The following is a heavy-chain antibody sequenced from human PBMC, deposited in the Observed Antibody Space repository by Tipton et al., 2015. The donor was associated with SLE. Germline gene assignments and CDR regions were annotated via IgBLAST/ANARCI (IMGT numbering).Heavy chain of an antibody. V-gene: IGHV4-59*12. J-gene: IGHJ5*02. CDR2: IYYSGST. D-gene: IGHD3-22*01. Sequence: TLSLTCTVSGGSLSSYYWTWIRQPPGKGLEWIGYIYYSGSTNYNPSLKSRVTISVDTSKNQFSLKLSSVTAADTAVYYCARGHYDSSGYLNWFDPWGQGTLVTVSS. CDR3: ARGHYDSSGYLNWFDP. CDR1: GGSLSSYY.